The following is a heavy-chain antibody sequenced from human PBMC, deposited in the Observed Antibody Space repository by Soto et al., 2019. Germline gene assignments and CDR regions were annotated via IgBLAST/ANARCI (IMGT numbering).Heavy chain of an antibody. V-gene: IGHV1-8*01. CDR3: ASGAGGLFISMLRGVMRRCYYGMDV. D-gene: IGHD3-10*01. J-gene: IGHJ6*02. CDR1: GYTFTSYD. CDR2: MNPNSGNT. Sequence: GASVKVSCKASGYTFTSYDINWVRQATGQGLEWMGWMNPNSGNTGYAQKFQGRVTMTRNTSISTAYMEPSSLRSEDTAVYYCASGAGGLFISMLRGVMRRCYYGMDVWGQGTTVTVSS.